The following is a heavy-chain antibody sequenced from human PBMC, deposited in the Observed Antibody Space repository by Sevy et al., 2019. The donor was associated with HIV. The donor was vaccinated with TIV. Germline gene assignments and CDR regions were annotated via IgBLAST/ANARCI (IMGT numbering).Heavy chain of an antibody. CDR3: AAATGTDISGYYFQY. V-gene: IGHV4-4*02. CDR2: MYHKGTA. J-gene: IGHJ4*02. D-gene: IGHD6-25*01. CDR1: GISITGSYR. Sequence: SETLSLTCAVSGISITGSYRWSWVRQPPGKGLEWLGDMYHKGTANYNPSLKRRVNISVDKAKNQFSLRMSDVTAADTAVYYCAAATGTDISGYYFQYWGRGTQVTVS.